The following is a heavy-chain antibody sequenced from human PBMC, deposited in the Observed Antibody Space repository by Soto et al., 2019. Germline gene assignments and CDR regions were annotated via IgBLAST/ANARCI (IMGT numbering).Heavy chain of an antibody. CDR3: AKDYPDCGGDCPPFDY. CDR1: GFTFSNYA. Sequence: GGSLRLSWAASGFTFSNYAMTWVRQAPGRGLEWVSAISGSGANTYYADSVKGRFTISRDGSKSTVYLQMNSLRAEDTAVYYCAKDYPDCGGDCPPFDYWGQGTQVTVSS. J-gene: IGHJ4*02. D-gene: IGHD2-21*02. V-gene: IGHV3-23*01. CDR2: ISGSGANT.